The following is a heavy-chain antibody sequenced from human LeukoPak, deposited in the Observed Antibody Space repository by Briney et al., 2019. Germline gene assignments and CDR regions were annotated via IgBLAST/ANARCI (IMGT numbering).Heavy chain of an antibody. V-gene: IGHV3-23*01. D-gene: IGHD6-19*01. CDR3: ARHRSGWYFDY. J-gene: IGHJ4*02. CDR2: ISGSGGST. Sequence: GGSLRLSCAASGFTFSSYAMSWVRQAPGKGLEWVSGISGSGGSTYYADFVRGRFTISRDNSKNTLYLQMNSLRAEDTAVYYCARHRSGWYFDYWGQGTLVTVSS. CDR1: GFTFSSYA.